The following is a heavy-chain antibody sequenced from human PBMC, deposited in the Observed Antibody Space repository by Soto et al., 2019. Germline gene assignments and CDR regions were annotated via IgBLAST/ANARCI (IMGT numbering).Heavy chain of an antibody. J-gene: IGHJ4*02. CDR1: GYTFTSYD. CDR3: ARSTNDYGDRH. V-gene: IGHV1-8*01. CDR2: MNPNSGNT. D-gene: IGHD4-17*01. Sequence: QVQLVQSGAEVKKPGASVKVSCKASGYTFTSYDINWVRQATGQGLEWMGWMNPNSGNTGYAQKFQXXVTLTRNTSIRTAYMELSSLRSEDTAVYYCARSTNDYGDRHWGQGTLVTVSS.